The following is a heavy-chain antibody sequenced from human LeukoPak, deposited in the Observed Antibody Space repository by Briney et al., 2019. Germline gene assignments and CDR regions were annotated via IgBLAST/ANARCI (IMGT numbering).Heavy chain of an antibody. Sequence: ASVTVSCKVSGYTLTELSMHWVRQAPGQGLEWMGIINPSGGSTSYAQKFQGRVTMTRDMSTSTVYMELSSLRSEDTAVYYCARDPRITGTPYFDYWGQGTLVTVSS. D-gene: IGHD1-20*01. CDR2: INPSGGST. CDR3: ARDPRITGTPYFDY. V-gene: IGHV1-46*01. J-gene: IGHJ4*02. CDR1: GYTLTELS.